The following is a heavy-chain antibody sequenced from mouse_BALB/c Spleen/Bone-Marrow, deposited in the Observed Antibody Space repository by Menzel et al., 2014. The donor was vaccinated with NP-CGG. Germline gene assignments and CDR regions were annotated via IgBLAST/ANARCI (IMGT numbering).Heavy chain of an antibody. J-gene: IGHJ4*01. CDR1: DYAFTRYN. CDR3: ARELSRAMDY. CDR2: IDPYSGGT. Sequence: EVQGVESGPELVKPGASVKVSCKASDYAFTRYNIYWVKQSHGESLEWIGYIDPYSGGTNYNQKFKGKATLTVDKSSSTAYMHLNSLTSEDSAVYYCARELSRAMDYWGQGTSVTVSS. D-gene: IGHD1-1*01. V-gene: IGHV1S135*01.